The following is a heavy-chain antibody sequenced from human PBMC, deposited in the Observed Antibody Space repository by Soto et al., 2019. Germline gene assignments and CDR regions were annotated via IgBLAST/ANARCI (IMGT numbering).Heavy chain of an antibody. D-gene: IGHD7-27*01. CDR3: ARDTGLAPTVWGY. CDR1: GDSIRGGGHY. CDR2: VYHSGST. V-gene: IGHV4-31*03. Sequence: QVQLQESGPGLVKPSQTLSLTCSVSGDSIRGGGHYWNWIRQFPGKGLEWIDYVYHSGSTHYNSSLRGRLTISIDTSKNQFSLRLISVTAADTALYYCARDTGLAPTVWGYWGHGTQVTVSS. J-gene: IGHJ4*03.